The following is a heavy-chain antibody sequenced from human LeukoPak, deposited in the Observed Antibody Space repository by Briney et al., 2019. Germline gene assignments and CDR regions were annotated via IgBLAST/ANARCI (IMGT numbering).Heavy chain of an antibody. D-gene: IGHD1-26*01. J-gene: IGHJ3*02. Sequence: SQTLSLTCALSGDSLFTSGVAWNWSRQSPSRGLEWLGRTYYTSRWSNEYAVSLKSRITVNADTSKNQFSLQLNSVTPEDTDLYYCARGRYSGFDIWGQGTTVTVSS. CDR3: ARGRYSGFDI. CDR1: GDSLFTSGVA. V-gene: IGHV6-1*01. CDR2: TYYTSRWSN.